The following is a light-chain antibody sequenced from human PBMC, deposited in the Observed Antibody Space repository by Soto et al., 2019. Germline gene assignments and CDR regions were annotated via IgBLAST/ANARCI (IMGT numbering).Light chain of an antibody. CDR2: SAS. CDR3: YQYNNWLPWT. CDR1: QSVSSK. Sequence: EIVMTQSPATLSLSPGQSATLSCRASQSVSSKLAWYQQRPGQAPRLLIYSASTRATGIPARFSGSGSGTEFTLHISSMQSEDVSVYYCYQYNNWLPWTFGQGTKVEIK. V-gene: IGKV3-15*01. J-gene: IGKJ1*01.